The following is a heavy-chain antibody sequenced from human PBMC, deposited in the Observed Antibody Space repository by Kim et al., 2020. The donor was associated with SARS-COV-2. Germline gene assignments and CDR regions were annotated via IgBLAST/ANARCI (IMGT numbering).Heavy chain of an antibody. J-gene: IGHJ4*02. V-gene: IGHV3-23*01. CDR2: LSGSSSASNT. D-gene: IGHD3-3*01. Sequence: GGSLRLSCAASGFTFSNYAMSWVRQTPGKGLEWVSGLSGSSSASNTYYAESVKGRFTISRDNSKNTLYLQMNSLRAEDTAVYFCARDFFDHYDQRPLLFDFWGQGILVTVSS. CDR3: ARDFFDHYDQRPLLFDF. CDR1: GFTFSNYA.